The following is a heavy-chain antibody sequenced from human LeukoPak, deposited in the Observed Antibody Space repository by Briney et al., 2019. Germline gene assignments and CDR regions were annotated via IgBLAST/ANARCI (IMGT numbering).Heavy chain of an antibody. CDR3: AKSVEMATITGVDY. Sequence: QPGGSLRLSCAASGFTFSSYAMSWVRQAPGKGLEWVSAISGSGGSTYYADSVKGRFTISRDNSKNTLYLQMNSLRAEDTAVYYCAKSVEMATITGVDYWGQGTLVTVSS. CDR2: ISGSGGST. D-gene: IGHD5-24*01. CDR1: GFTFSSYA. J-gene: IGHJ4*02. V-gene: IGHV3-23*01.